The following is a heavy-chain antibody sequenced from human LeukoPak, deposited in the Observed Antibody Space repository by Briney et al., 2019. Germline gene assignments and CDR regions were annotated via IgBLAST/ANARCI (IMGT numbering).Heavy chain of an antibody. CDR1: GGSIGINNW. CDR2: IYYNGNT. Sequence: PSETLSLTCAVSGGSIGINNWWSWVRQSPGKGLERIGEIYYNGNTNYNSSLKSRVTISVDRSKSQFSLRLSSVTAAGTGTYYCAKVRVTPYIAFDQWGQGTLVTVSS. J-gene: IGHJ4*02. D-gene: IGHD2-21*02. V-gene: IGHV4-4*02. CDR3: AKVRVTPYIAFDQ.